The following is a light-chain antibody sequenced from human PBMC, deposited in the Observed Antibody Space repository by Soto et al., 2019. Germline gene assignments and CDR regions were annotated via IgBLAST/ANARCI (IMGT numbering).Light chain of an antibody. J-gene: IGKJ1*01. V-gene: IGKV1-5*03. CDR1: QSISSW. Sequence: DSQMTQSPSTLSASVGDRVTSTCRASQSISSWLAWYQQKPGKAPKLLIYKASSLESGVPSRFSGSGSGTEFTLTISSPQPDDFATYYCQQYNSYPWTFGQGTKVDIK. CDR3: QQYNSYPWT. CDR2: KAS.